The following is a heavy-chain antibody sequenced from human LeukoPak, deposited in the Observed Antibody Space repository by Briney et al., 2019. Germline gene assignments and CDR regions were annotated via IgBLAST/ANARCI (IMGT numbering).Heavy chain of an antibody. Sequence: SETLSLTCSVSGGSIGSYHWSWVRQPPGKGLEWIGHVHYTWNTKYNPSLTGRVSISLDRSKNQFSLSLTSVTAADTAVYYCARVASKGGMDVWGQGTTETISS. CDR1: GGSIGSYH. CDR3: ARVASKGGMDV. J-gene: IGHJ6*02. V-gene: IGHV4-59*01. CDR2: VHYTWNT.